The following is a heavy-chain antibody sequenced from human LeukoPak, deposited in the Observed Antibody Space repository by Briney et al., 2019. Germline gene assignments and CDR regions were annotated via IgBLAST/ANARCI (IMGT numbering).Heavy chain of an antibody. CDR1: GFTFSSYN. J-gene: IGHJ3*02. Sequence: GGSLRLSCAASGFTFSSYNMNWVRQAPGKGLGWVSSISSSSSYIYYADSVKGRFTISRDNAKNSLYLQMNSLRAEDTAVYYCARGYSSSWYPRGAFDIWGQGTMVTVSS. V-gene: IGHV3-21*01. D-gene: IGHD6-13*01. CDR2: ISSSSSYI. CDR3: ARGYSSSWYPRGAFDI.